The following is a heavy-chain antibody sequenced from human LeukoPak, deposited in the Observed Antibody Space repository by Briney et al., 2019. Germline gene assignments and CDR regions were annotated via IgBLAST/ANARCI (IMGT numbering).Heavy chain of an antibody. Sequence: GGSLRLSCAASGFTFSSYGMHWVRQAPGKGLEWVAVISYDGSNKYYADSVKGRFTISRDNSKNTLYLQMNSLRPEDTAVYYCAKGPQGAGRDDYDGDYWGQGTLVTVSS. CDR2: ISYDGSNK. V-gene: IGHV3-30*18. J-gene: IGHJ4*02. CDR3: AKGPQGAGRDDYDGDY. CDR1: GFTFSSYG. D-gene: IGHD3-16*01.